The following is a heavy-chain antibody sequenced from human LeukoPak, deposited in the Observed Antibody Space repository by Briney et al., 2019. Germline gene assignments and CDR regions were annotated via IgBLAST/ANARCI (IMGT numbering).Heavy chain of an antibody. Sequence: GASVKVSCKASGYTFIGYYMHWVRQAPGQGLEWMGWINPNSGGTNYAQKFQGRVTMTRDTSISTAYMELSRLRSDDTAVYYRARTPSDYDSSGYYDYWGQGTLVTVSS. CDR1: GYTFIGYY. CDR3: ARTPSDYDSSGYYDY. D-gene: IGHD3-22*01. CDR2: INPNSGGT. J-gene: IGHJ4*02. V-gene: IGHV1-2*02.